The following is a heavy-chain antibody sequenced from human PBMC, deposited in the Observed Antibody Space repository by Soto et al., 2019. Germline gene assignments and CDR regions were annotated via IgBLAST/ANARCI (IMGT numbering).Heavy chain of an antibody. CDR1: GFTFSSYA. Sequence: VGSLRLSCAASGFTFSSYAMSWVRQAPGKGLEWVSAISGSGGSTYYADSVKGRFTISRDNSKNTLYLQMNSLRAEDTAVYYCAKNYYDSSGYFDYCGQRTLVTVSS. J-gene: IGHJ4*02. CDR3: AKNYYDSSGYFDY. V-gene: IGHV3-23*01. D-gene: IGHD3-22*01. CDR2: ISGSGGST.